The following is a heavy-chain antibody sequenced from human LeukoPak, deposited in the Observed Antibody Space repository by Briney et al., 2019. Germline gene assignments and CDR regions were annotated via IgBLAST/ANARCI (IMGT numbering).Heavy chain of an antibody. CDR2: IYYNGGT. CDR3: ARGTRIEGFLAFDV. Sequence: SETLSLTCTASGGSVNSGGYFWNWIRQHPERGLEWIGYIYYNGGTYDDPSLKSRLTMSLDTAKNQFSLKLNSVTVADAAVYYCARGTRIEGFLAFDVWGRGAVVTVTS. D-gene: IGHD2-15*01. CDR1: GGSVNSGGYF. J-gene: IGHJ3*01. V-gene: IGHV4-31*03.